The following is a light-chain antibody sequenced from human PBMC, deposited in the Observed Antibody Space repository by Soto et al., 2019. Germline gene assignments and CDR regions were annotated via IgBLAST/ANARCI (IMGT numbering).Light chain of an antibody. CDR3: AAWDDSLNGRYV. J-gene: IGLJ1*01. CDR2: SNN. CDR1: SSHIGSNT. V-gene: IGLV1-44*01. Sequence: QSPVTQPPSASGTPGQRVTISCSGSSSHIGSNTVNWYQQLPGTAPKLPIYSNNQRPSGVPARFSGSKSGTSASLAISGLQSEDEADYYCAAWDDSLNGRYVFGTGTKVTVL.